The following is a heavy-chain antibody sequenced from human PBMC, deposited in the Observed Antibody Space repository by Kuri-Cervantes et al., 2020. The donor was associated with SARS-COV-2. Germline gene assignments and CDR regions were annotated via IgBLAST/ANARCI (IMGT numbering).Heavy chain of an antibody. CDR3: AKDPGTMARGHYYYGMDV. CDR2: ISYNGSNE. Sequence: GEALRLSCAASGFTFSNYGMHWVRQAPGKGLEWVAVISYNGSNEYYADSVKGRFTISRDNSKNTLYLQVNSLRAEDTSVYYCAKDPGTMARGHYYYGMDVWGQGTTVTVSS. V-gene: IGHV3-30*18. D-gene: IGHD3-10*01. CDR1: GFTFSNYG. J-gene: IGHJ6*02.